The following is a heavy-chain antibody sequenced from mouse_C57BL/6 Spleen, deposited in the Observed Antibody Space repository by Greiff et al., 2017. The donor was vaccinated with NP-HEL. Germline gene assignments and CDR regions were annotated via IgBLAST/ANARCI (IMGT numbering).Heavy chain of an antibody. CDR2: IHPNSGST. D-gene: IGHD2-4*01. V-gene: IGHV1-64*01. Sequence: QVQLQQPGAELVKPGASVKLSCKASGYTFTSYWMHWVKPRPGQGLEWIGMIHPNSGSTNYNEKFKSKATLTVDKSSSTAYMQLSSLTSEDSAVYYCARGDYDRAWFAYWGQGTLVTVSA. CDR1: GYTFTSYW. CDR3: ARGDYDRAWFAY. J-gene: IGHJ3*01.